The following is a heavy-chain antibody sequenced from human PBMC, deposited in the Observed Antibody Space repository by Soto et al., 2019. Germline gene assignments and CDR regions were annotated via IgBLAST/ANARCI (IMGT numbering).Heavy chain of an antibody. CDR1: GFTFSSYG. CDR2: ISGSGDIT. CDR3: AKKSVFGVVTYFDY. J-gene: IGHJ4*02. D-gene: IGHD3-3*01. Sequence: GGSLRLSCAASGFTFSSYGMSWVRQAPGKGLEWVSAISGSGDITYYADSVKGRFTISRDNSKKTLHLQMNSLRAEDTAVYYCAKKSVFGVVTYFDYWGQGTLVTVSS. V-gene: IGHV3-23*01.